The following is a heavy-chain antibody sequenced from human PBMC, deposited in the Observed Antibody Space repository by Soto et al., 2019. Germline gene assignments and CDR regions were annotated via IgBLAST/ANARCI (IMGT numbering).Heavy chain of an antibody. CDR1: GFTFSSYW. CDR2: INSDGSST. CDR3: ARALTGGDYGMDV. Sequence: EVQLVESGGGLVQPGGSLRLSCAASGFTFSSYWMHWVRQAPGKGLVWVSRINSDGSSTSYADSVKGRFTISRDNAKNTLYRQMNSVRAEDTAVYYCARALTGGDYGMDVWGQGTTVTVSS. V-gene: IGHV3-74*01. J-gene: IGHJ6*02. D-gene: IGHD1-26*01.